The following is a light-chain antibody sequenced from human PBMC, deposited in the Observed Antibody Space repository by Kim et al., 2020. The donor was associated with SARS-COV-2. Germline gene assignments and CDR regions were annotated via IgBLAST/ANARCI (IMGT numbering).Light chain of an antibody. Sequence: SPGERATLSCRASQSVSSSYLAWYQQKPGQAPRLLIYGASSRATGIPDRFSGSGSGADFTLTISRLEPEDFAVYYCQQYGSSPYTFGQGTKLEI. V-gene: IGKV3-20*01. J-gene: IGKJ2*01. CDR2: GAS. CDR1: QSVSSSY. CDR3: QQYGSSPYT.